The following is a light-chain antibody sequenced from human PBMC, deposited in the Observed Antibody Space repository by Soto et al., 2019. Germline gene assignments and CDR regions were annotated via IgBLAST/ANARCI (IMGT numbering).Light chain of an antibody. Sequence: QAVVTQPPSASRTPGQRVTISCSGRSSDIGINTVNWYQQLPGTAPKLLIYSNYQRPSGVPDRFSGSKSGTSALLAISGLQSEDEADYYCATWDDSLDGPVFGGGTKLTV. J-gene: IGLJ2*01. V-gene: IGLV1-44*01. CDR1: SSDIGINT. CDR2: SNY. CDR3: ATWDDSLDGPV.